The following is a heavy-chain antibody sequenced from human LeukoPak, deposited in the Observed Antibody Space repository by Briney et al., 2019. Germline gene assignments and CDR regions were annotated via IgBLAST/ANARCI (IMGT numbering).Heavy chain of an antibody. Sequence: GGTLRLSCAASGFTFSSYAMSWIRQAPGKGLEWVSSISGSAISTYYADSVKGRFTISRDNSRNTLYLQMNSLRAEDTALFYCAKGDNNILTGYYNSFDSWGQGTLVTVSS. CDR3: AKGDNNILTGYYNSFDS. D-gene: IGHD3-9*01. CDR1: GFTFSSYA. V-gene: IGHV3-23*01. J-gene: IGHJ4*02. CDR2: ISGSAIST.